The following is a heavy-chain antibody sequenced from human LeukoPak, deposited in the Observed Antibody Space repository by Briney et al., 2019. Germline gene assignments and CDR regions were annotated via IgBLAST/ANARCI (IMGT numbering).Heavy chain of an antibody. Sequence: GGSLRLSCAASGFTFSNAWMSWVRQAPGKGLEWVGRIKSKTDGGTTDYAAPVKGRFTISRDDSKNTLYLQMNSLKTEDTAVYYCTTAPVAGEYYYYYYMDVWGKGTTVTVSS. CDR2: IKSKTDGGTT. D-gene: IGHD6-19*01. J-gene: IGHJ6*03. CDR1: GFTFSNAW. V-gene: IGHV3-15*01. CDR3: TTAPVAGEYYYYYYMDV.